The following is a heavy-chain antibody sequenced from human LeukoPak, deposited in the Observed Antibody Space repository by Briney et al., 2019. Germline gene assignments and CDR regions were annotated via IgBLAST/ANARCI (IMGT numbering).Heavy chain of an antibody. CDR1: GFTFSSYS. CDR2: ISSSSSYI. Sequence: GGSLRLSSAASGFTFSSYSMNWVRQAPGKGLEWVSSISSSSSYIYYADSVKGRFTISRDNAKNSLYLQMNSLRAEDTAVYYCARSEQLVPQYLDYWGQGTLVTVSS. D-gene: IGHD6-6*01. CDR3: ARSEQLVPQYLDY. J-gene: IGHJ4*02. V-gene: IGHV3-21*01.